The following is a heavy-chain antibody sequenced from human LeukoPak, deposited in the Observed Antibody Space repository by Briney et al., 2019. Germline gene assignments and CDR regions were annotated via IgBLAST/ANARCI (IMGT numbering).Heavy chain of an antibody. CDR1: GGTFSSYA. J-gene: IGHJ4*02. Sequence: SVKVSCKASGGTFSSYAISWVRQAPGQGLEWMGGIIPIFGTANYTQKFQGRVTITTDESTSTAYMELSSLRSEDTAVYYCARSSPQEFSEFDYWGQGTLVTVSS. V-gene: IGHV1-69*05. CDR3: ARSSPQEFSEFDY. D-gene: IGHD3-16*02. CDR2: IIPIFGTA.